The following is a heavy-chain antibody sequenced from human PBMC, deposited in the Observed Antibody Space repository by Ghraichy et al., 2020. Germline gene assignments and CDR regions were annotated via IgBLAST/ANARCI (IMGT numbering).Heavy chain of an antibody. CDR2: INHSGST. J-gene: IGHJ4*02. D-gene: IGHD3-16*02. Sequence: SETLSLTCAVYGGSFSGYYWSWIRQPPGKGLEWIGEINHSGSTNYNPSLKSRVTISVDTSKNQFSLKLSSVTAADTAVYYCARQKQRGLYPPFDDYWGQGTLVTVSS. CDR3: ARQKQRGLYPPFDDY. CDR1: GGSFSGYY. V-gene: IGHV4-34*01.